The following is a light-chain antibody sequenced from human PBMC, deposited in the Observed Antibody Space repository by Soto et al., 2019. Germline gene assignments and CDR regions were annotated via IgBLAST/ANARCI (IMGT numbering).Light chain of an antibody. V-gene: IGLV2-23*02. CDR2: EVS. CDR1: SSDVGSHNL. Sequence: QSALTQPASGSGSPGQSITISCTRTSSDVGSHNLVSWYQQHPGQAPKLMIYEVSKRPLGVSARFSASKSGNTASLTISGLQAEDEADYYCCSYGGSRAVFGGGTQLTVL. CDR3: CSYGGSRAV. J-gene: IGLJ7*01.